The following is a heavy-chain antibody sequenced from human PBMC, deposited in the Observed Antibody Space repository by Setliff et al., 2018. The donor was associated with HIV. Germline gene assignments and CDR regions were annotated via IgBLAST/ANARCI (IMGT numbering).Heavy chain of an antibody. V-gene: IGHV4-4*07. CDR2: IYPSGNT. Sequence: PSETLSLTCTISGVYISNYHWGWIRQPAGKRLEWIGRIYPSGNTDYNPSLKGRITISVFTSSQQLSLTLTSVTPADTAVYYCARLRAAGTVHYFDPWGQGTQVTVSS. CDR1: GVYISNYH. J-gene: IGHJ5*02. CDR3: ARLRAAGTVHYFDP. D-gene: IGHD6-13*01.